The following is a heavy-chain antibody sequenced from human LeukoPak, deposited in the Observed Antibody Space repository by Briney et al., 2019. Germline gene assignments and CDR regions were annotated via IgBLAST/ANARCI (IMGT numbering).Heavy chain of an antibody. V-gene: IGHV1-2*02. J-gene: IGHJ4*02. D-gene: IGHD3-10*01. Sequence: ASVKVSCKASGYTFTGYNLHWVRQAPGQGLEWMGWINPNSGGTNYAQKFQGRVTMTRDTSINTAYMELSRLRSDDTAVYYGARGVGLRGVIIDYFDYWGQGRLVTVSS. CDR2: INPNSGGT. CDR3: ARGVGLRGVIIDYFDY. CDR1: GYTFTGYN.